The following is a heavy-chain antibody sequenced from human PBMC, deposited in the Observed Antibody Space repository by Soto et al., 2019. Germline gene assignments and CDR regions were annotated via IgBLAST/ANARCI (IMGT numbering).Heavy chain of an antibody. V-gene: IGHV1-8*01. D-gene: IGHD3-10*01. CDR1: GYTFTSYD. J-gene: IGHJ6*03. CDR3: ARVPTYYYGSGSYYIGGYYYYYMDV. CDR2: MNPNSGNT. Sequence: ASVKVSCKASGYTFTSYDINWGRQATGQGLEWMGWMNPNSGNTGYAQKFQGRVTMTRNTSISTAYMELSSLRSEDTAVYYCARVPTYYYGSGSYYIGGYYYYYMDVWGKGTTVTVSS.